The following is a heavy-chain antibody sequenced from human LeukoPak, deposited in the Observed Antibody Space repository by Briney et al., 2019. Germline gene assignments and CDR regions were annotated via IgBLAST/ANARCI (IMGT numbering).Heavy chain of an antibody. V-gene: IGHV4-34*01. CDR2: INHSGST. CDR3: ARRVGSWYSVRAFDI. D-gene: IGHD6-13*01. Sequence: GSLRLSCAASGFTFSSYAMSWIRQPPGKGLEWIGEINHSGSTNYNPSLKSRVTISVDTSKNQFSLKLSSVTAADTAVYYCARRVGSWYSVRAFDIWGQGTMVTVSS. J-gene: IGHJ3*02. CDR1: GFTFSSYA.